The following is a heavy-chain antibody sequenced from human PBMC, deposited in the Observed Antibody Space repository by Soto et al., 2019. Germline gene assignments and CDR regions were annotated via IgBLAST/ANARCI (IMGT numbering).Heavy chain of an antibody. Sequence: PGGSLRLSCETSGFIFKMYWMHWVRQVPGQGPQWVARITDDGSTTYYAASVEGRFTISRDNAKNALYLQMTSLRPDDTAVYYRTRGPRPTSIGTGAFWGQGTLVTVSS. D-gene: IGHD3-10*01. CDR1: GFIFKMYW. J-gene: IGHJ4*02. V-gene: IGHV3-74*01. CDR2: ITDDGSTT. CDR3: TRGPRPTSIGTGAF.